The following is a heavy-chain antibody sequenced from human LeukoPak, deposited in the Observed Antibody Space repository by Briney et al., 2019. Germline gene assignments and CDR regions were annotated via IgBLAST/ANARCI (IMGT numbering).Heavy chain of an antibody. J-gene: IGHJ4*02. V-gene: IGHV1-18*01. CDR3: ARDYDSWSGSY. CDR2: INAYNGNT. Sequence: ASVKVSCKASGYTSTSYGISWVRQAPGQGLEWIGWINAYNGNTNHAQKFQGRVTMTTDTSASTVYMELRSLRSDDTAVYYCARDYDSWSGSYWGQGTLVTVSS. CDR1: GYTSTSYG. D-gene: IGHD3-3*01.